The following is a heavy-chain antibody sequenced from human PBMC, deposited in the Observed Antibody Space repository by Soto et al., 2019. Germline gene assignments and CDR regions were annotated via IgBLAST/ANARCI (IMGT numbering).Heavy chain of an antibody. CDR3: ARSHSGSTGY. CDR2: IYYSGST. J-gene: IGHJ4*02. CDR1: GGSISSINDY. Sequence: SETLSLTCTVSGGSISSINDYWSWIRQPPGKGLEWIGSIYYSGSTYYNPSLKSRVTISVDTSKNQFSLKLSSVTAADTAVYYCARSHSGSTGYWGQGTLVTVS. V-gene: IGHV4-39*07. D-gene: IGHD1-26*01.